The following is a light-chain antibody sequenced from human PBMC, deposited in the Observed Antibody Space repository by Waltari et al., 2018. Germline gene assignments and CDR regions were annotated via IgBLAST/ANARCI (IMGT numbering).Light chain of an antibody. CDR2: LGS. V-gene: IGKV2-28*01. CDR3: MQALQTPRGQYT. Sequence: DIVLTQSPLSLSVTPGEAASISCRSSESLQDTSRYNYLDWYLQKPGQSPRLLIYLGSIRASGVPDRFSGSESGTDFTLTISRVEAEDVGVYYCMQALQTPRGQYTFGQGTKLEIK. J-gene: IGKJ2*01. CDR1: ESLQDTSRYNY.